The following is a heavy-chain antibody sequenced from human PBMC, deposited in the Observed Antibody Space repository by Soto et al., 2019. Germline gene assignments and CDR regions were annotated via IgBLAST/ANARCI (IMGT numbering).Heavy chain of an antibody. D-gene: IGHD4-17*01. J-gene: IGHJ4*02. CDR3: VNSNSGASSETPHX. CDR1: GFSFSNYG. V-gene: IGHV3-33*06. CDR2: IWYDAKKK. Sequence: MSLRLSFAAGGFSFSNYGRHWVRQAPGNGLEGVALIWYDAKKKYYADSVKGRFTISRDNSKNTLYLQMNSLRADEPALYSCVNSNSGASSETPHXWRQVTRVT.